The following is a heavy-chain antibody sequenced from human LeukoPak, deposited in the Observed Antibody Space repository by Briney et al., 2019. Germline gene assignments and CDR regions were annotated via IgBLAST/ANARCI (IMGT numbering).Heavy chain of an antibody. CDR1: GFTFSSYD. D-gene: IGHD3-9*01. J-gene: IGHJ4*02. CDR3: ARQGDILTGYAFDY. Sequence: GGSLRLSCAASGFTFSSYDMNWVRQAPGRELEWISYISYISDSGTTTYYADSVKGRFTISRDNSKNTLYLQMNSLRAEDTAVYYCARQGDILTGYAFDYWGQGTLVTVSS. V-gene: IGHV3-48*03. CDR2: ISDSGTTT.